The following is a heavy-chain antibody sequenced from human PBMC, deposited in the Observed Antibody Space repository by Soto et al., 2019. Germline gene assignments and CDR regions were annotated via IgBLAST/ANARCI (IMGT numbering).Heavy chain of an antibody. D-gene: IGHD5-18*01. CDR3: ARSGYSYGRNPLLY. Sequence: SETLSLTCTVSGGSISSGGYYWSWIRQHPGKGLEWIGYIYYSGSTYYNPSLKSRVTISVDTSKNQFSLRLSSVTAAHTAVYYCARSGYSYGRNPLLYWGQGTLVTVSS. V-gene: IGHV4-31*03. CDR1: GGSISSGGYY. J-gene: IGHJ4*02. CDR2: IYYSGST.